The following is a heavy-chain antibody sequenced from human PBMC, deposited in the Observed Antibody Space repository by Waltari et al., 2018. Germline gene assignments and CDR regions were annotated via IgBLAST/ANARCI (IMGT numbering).Heavy chain of an antibody. Sequence: QLQLQESGPGLVKPSETLSLTCSVSGGYISNMNYYWGWIPQPQGKGLEWIGNLYYNRSTYYNPSVQGRVAMSIDAAKNQLSLRLNSVTAADTAVYFCASFNAWDYDLDYWGQGALVSVSS. CDR3: ASFNAWDYDLDY. D-gene: IGHD3-22*01. V-gene: IGHV4-39*01. CDR2: LYYNRST. J-gene: IGHJ4*02. CDR1: GGYISNMNYY.